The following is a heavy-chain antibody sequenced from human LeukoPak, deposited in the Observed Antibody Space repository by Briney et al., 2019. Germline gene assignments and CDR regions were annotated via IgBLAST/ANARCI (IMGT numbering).Heavy chain of an antibody. CDR3: TTGWGSSGWYGALDY. Sequence: GGSLRLSCAASGFTFSSYWMHWVRQAPGKGLEWVGRIKSKTDGGTTDYAAPVKGRFTISRDDSKNTLYLQMNSLKTEDTAVYYCTTGWGSSGWYGALDYWGQGTLVTVSS. J-gene: IGHJ4*02. V-gene: IGHV3-15*01. CDR1: GFTFSSYW. D-gene: IGHD6-19*01. CDR2: IKSKTDGGTT.